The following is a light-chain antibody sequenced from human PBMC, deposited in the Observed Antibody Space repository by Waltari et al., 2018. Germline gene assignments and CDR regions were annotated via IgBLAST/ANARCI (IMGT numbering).Light chain of an antibody. Sequence: EIVLTQSPATLSLSPGERANLSCSASENAIQCVAWYQQRPGQAPRLLVSDASNGATGVPDRFDAFGYGTDFTLTISSLEPEDFAVYYCQQRNDWPLTFGGGTRVEIK. J-gene: IGKJ4*01. CDR1: ENAIQC. CDR2: DAS. V-gene: IGKV3-11*01. CDR3: QQRNDWPLT.